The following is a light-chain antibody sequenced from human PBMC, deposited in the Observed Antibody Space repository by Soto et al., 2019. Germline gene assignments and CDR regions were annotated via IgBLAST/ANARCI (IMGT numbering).Light chain of an antibody. CDR3: LQDYNFPLT. J-gene: IGKJ1*01. CDR2: SAS. Sequence: AIQLTQSPSSLSASVGDRVTITCRASQGIRNDLGWYQQKPGKAPKLLIYSASSLQSGVPSRLTDSGSGTDFTLTISSLQPEDFETYYCLQDYNFPLTFTQGTNVDSK. CDR1: QGIRND. V-gene: IGKV1-6*01.